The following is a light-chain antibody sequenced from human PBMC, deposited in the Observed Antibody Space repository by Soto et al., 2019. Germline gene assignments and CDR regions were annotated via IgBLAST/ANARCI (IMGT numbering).Light chain of an antibody. Sequence: EIVMTQSPATLSVSPGERATLSCRASQSVSTNLAWYQQKPGQAPMLLIYGPSIRATGIPARFSGSGSGTEFTLTINSLQSEDFALYYCQEYDKWPPGFTFGPGIRVDNK. CDR2: GPS. V-gene: IGKV3-15*01. CDR1: QSVSTN. CDR3: QEYDKWPPGFT. J-gene: IGKJ3*01.